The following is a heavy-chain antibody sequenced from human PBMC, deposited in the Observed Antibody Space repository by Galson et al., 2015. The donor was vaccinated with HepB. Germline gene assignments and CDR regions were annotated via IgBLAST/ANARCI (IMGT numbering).Heavy chain of an antibody. D-gene: IGHD2-15*01. J-gene: IGHJ3*02. V-gene: IGHV4-39*01. CDR2: IYYSGST. CDR3: ARGSCSGGSCYHVKAFDI. CDR1: GGSISSSSYY. Sequence: SETLSLTCTVSGGSISSSSYYWGWIRQPPGKGLEWIGSIYYSGSTYYNPSLKSRVTISVDTSKNQFSLKLSSVTAADTAVYYCARGSCSGGSCYHVKAFDIWGQGTMVTVSS.